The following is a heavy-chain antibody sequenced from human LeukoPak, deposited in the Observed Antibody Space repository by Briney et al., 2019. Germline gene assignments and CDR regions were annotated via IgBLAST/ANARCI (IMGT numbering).Heavy chain of an antibody. CDR2: LSPNSGNA. Sequence: ASVKVSCKASGYIFTTYDIGWVRQATGQGLEWMGWLSPNSGNAGYAQKFQGRVTISRNTSISTAYMELSSLRSGDTAIYYCARRKFLGWFDPWGQGTLVTVSS. J-gene: IGHJ5*02. CDR3: ARRKFLGWFDP. D-gene: IGHD7-27*01. CDR1: GYIFTTYD. V-gene: IGHV1-8*03.